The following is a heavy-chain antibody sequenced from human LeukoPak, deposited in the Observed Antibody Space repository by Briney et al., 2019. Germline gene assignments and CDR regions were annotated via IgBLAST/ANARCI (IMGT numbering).Heavy chain of an antibody. J-gene: IGHJ4*02. D-gene: IGHD6-6*01. CDR2: INDNGGGT. CDR3: AKKLGSSPGDFFHY. CDR1: GFIFSIYA. Sequence: PGGSLRLSCAASGFIFSIYAMSWVRQAPGKGLEWVSDINDNGGGTFYADSVKGRFTVSRDNSKNTLYMQMNSLRGGDTAVYYCAKKLGSSPGDFFHYWGQGTLVTVSS. V-gene: IGHV3-23*01.